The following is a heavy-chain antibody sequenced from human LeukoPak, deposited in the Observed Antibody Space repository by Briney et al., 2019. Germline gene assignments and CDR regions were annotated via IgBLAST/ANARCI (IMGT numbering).Heavy chain of an antibody. CDR3: AKDHLGYCSSTSCYSLFDY. J-gene: IGHJ4*02. V-gene: IGHV3-23*01. CDR1: GFTFSIYA. Sequence: PGGSLRLSCAASGFTFSIYAMSWVRQAPGKGLEWVSAIIVSGGSTYYADSVKGRFTISRDNSKNTLYLQMNSLRAEDTAVYYCAKDHLGYCSSTSCYSLFDYWGQGTLVTVSS. D-gene: IGHD2-2*01. CDR2: IIVSGGST.